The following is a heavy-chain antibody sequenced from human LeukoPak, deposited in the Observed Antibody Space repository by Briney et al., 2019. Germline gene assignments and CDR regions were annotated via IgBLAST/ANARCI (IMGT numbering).Heavy chain of an antibody. V-gene: IGHV4-39*07. J-gene: IGHJ4*02. CDR3: ARGAYYYDSSGYYYVPYDY. D-gene: IGHD3-22*01. Sequence: PSETLSLTCTVSGGSISSSSYYWGWIRQPPGKGLEWIGSIYYSGSTYYNPSLKSRVTISVDTSKNQFSLKLSSVTAADTAVYYCARGAYYYDSSGYYYVPYDYWGQGTLVTVSS. CDR1: GGSISSSSYY. CDR2: IYYSGST.